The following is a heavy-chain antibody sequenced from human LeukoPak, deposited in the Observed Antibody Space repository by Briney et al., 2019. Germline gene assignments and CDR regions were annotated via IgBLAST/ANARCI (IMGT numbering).Heavy chain of an antibody. Sequence: GGSLRLSCAASGFTFSSYEMNWVRQAPGKGLEWVSYISSSSSYIYYADSVKGRFTISRDNAKNSLYLQMNSLRAEDTAVYYCAREGIAVAYYFDYWGQGTLVTVSS. CDR3: AREGIAVAYYFDY. J-gene: IGHJ4*02. V-gene: IGHV3-21*05. D-gene: IGHD6-19*01. CDR1: GFTFSSYE. CDR2: ISSSSSYI.